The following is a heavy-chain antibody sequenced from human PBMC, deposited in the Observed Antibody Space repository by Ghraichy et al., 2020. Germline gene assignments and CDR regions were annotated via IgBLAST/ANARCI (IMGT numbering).Heavy chain of an antibody. V-gene: IGHV3-23*01. CDR3: TKVGISSSWFLDY. CDR1: GFTFNNFA. Sequence: GGSLRLSCAGSGFTFNNFAMSWVRQAPGKGLEWVSGISGSGGSTFYAVSVRGRFTISRDNSKNTLYLQMNALRVDDTAVYYCTKVGISSSWFLDYWGKGTLVPVSS. CDR2: ISGSGGST. J-gene: IGHJ4*02. D-gene: IGHD6-13*01.